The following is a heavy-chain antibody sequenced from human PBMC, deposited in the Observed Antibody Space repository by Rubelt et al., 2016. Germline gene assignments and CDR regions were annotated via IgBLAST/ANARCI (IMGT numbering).Heavy chain of an antibody. Sequence: QVQLQESGPGLLKPSETLSLTCTVSGGSISTYYWSWIRQPPGKGLEWIGNIYYSGSTKYNPSLQSRVTISVDTTHDQFSRKRCGVTVSDTVMYYGARIRCEARHYYYHGMDVWGQGTTVTVSS. CDR2: IYYSGST. CDR1: GGSISTYY. V-gene: IGHV4-59*12. J-gene: IGHJ6*02. CDR3: ARIRCEARHYYYHGMDV.